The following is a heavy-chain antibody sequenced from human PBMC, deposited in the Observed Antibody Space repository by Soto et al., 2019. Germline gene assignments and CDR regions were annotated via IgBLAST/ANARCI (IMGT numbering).Heavy chain of an antibody. J-gene: IGHJ4*02. CDR3: AKLGDAVSGYLDF. CDR1: GFTFSRYA. D-gene: IGHD3-3*01. Sequence: QVQLVQSGGGVVQPGGSLRLSCAASGFTFSRYAIHWGRQAPGKGLELVADVSFDGNHKTYAVPVRGRFTISRDNSKKTVYLQMNSLRAEDTALYYCAKLGDAVSGYLDFWGQGTQVAVSS. CDR2: VSFDGNHK. V-gene: IGHV3-30*18.